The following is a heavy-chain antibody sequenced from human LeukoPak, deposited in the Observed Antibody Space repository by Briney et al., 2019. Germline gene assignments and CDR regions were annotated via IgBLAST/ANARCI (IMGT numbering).Heavy chain of an antibody. CDR2: ISYDGNNK. CDR1: GFPFSTYA. D-gene: IGHD6-6*01. J-gene: IGHJ4*02. Sequence: GRSLRLSCAASGFPFSTYAMHWVRQAPDKGLEWVAFISYDGNNKFYADSVKGRFTISRDNSKNTLYLQMNSLRPEDTAVYYCARAEYTTSPRIDYWGQGTLVTVSS. CDR3: ARAEYTTSPRIDY. V-gene: IGHV3-30-3*01.